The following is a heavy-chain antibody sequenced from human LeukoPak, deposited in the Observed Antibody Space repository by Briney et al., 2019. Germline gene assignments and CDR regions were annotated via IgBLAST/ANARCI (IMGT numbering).Heavy chain of an antibody. CDR1: GFTFSNYA. J-gene: IGHJ4*02. CDR2: ITASGGGT. Sequence: GGSLRLSCAAAGFTFSNYAMSWVRQAPGKGLEWVSAITASGGGTYYADSVKGRFTISRDNSKNTLHLQVNSLRADDTAIYYCAKKSSSSWPNFDFWGQGTLVTVSS. CDR3: AKKSSSSWPNFDF. D-gene: IGHD6-13*01. V-gene: IGHV3-23*01.